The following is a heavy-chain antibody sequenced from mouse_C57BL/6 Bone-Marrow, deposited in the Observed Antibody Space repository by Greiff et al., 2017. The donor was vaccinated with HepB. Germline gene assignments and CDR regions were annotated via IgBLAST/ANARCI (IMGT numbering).Heavy chain of an antibody. D-gene: IGHD4-1*02. J-gene: IGHJ1*03. V-gene: IGHV7-3*01. CDR1: GFTFTDYY. CDR3: ARDPNWDRYWYFDV. CDR2: IRNKANGYTT. Sequence: EVQGVESGGGLVQPGGSLSLSCAASGFTFTDYYMSWVRQPPGKALEWLGFIRNKANGYTTEYSASVKGRFTISRDNSQSILYLQMNALRAEDSATYYCARDPNWDRYWYFDVWGTGTTVTVSS.